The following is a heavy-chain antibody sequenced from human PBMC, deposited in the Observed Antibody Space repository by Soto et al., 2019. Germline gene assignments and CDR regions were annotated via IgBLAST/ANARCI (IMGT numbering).Heavy chain of an antibody. J-gene: IGHJ6*02. CDR3: ARQEVPQWFTKGYYGMDV. V-gene: IGHV4-34*01. D-gene: IGHD2-8*01. CDR1: GGSFSGYY. CDR2: INHRGNT. Sequence: QVQLQQWGAGLSKPSETLSLTCAVYGGSFSGYYWTWIRQPPGKGLEWIGEINHRGNTNYNPYLQSRVTISVATSKNQFSLKLTSVTAADTAVYYCARQEVPQWFTKGYYGMDVWDQGTTVTVSS.